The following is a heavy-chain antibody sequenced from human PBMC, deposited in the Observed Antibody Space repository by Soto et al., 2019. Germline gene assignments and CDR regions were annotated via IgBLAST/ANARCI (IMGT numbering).Heavy chain of an antibody. V-gene: IGHV3-33*01. CDR2: IWYDGSNK. Sequence: QVQLVESGGGVVQPGRSLRLSCAASGFTFSSYGMHWVRQAPGKGLEWVAVIWYDGSNKYYADSVKGRFTISRDTSKNTLYLQMNSLRAEDTAVYYCARGGWFGELSSVDPWGQGTLVTVSS. D-gene: IGHD3-10*01. CDR3: ARGGWFGELSSVDP. CDR1: GFTFSSYG. J-gene: IGHJ5*02.